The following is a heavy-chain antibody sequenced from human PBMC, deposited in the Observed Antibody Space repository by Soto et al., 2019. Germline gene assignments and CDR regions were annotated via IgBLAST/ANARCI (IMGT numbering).Heavy chain of an antibody. CDR1: GDTFSSHA. J-gene: IGHJ3*02. D-gene: IGHD3-22*01. CDR3: AGSSTTYYYKSSPHWPDKELDI. V-gene: IGHV1-69*06. CDR2: IIPIFAAR. Sequence: SVKVSCKTSGDTFSSHALNWVRPAPGEGLEWMGGIIPIFAARTYAQKFQGRVTISADKSTKTGYMELSSLTSEDTAVYYCAGSSTTYYYKSSPHWPDKELDIWG.